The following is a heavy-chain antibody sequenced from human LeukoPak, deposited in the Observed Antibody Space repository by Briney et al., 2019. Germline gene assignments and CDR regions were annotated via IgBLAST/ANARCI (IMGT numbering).Heavy chain of an antibody. CDR2: INPNSGGT. Sequence: ASVKVSCKASGYTFTGYYMHWVRQAPGQGLEWMGWINPNSGGTNYAQKFQGRVTMTRDTSISTAYMELSRLRSDDTAVYYCARAANDYGGNSNFDYWGQGTLATVSS. V-gene: IGHV1-2*02. D-gene: IGHD4-23*01. CDR3: ARAANDYGGNSNFDY. J-gene: IGHJ4*02. CDR1: GYTFTGYY.